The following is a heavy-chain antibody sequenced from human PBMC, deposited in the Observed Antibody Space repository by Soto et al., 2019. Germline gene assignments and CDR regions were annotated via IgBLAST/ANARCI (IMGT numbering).Heavy chain of an antibody. CDR3: AKDLGSGWYRFDY. V-gene: IGHV3-23*01. Sequence: EVQLLESGGGWVQPGGSVRLCCAASGFTFGTYAMNGVRQAPGKGREWVSVISSSGDGKYYANSVKGRFTISRDNSKNTLFLQLNSLRAEDTAIYYCAKDLGSGWYRFDYWGQGTLVTVS. J-gene: IGHJ4*02. CDR2: ISSSGDGK. D-gene: IGHD6-19*01. CDR1: GFTFGTYA.